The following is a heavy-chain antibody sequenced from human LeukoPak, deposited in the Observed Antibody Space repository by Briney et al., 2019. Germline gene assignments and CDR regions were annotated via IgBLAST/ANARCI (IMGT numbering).Heavy chain of an antibody. V-gene: IGHV4-4*07. D-gene: IGHD4-17*01. Sequence: SETLSLTCTVSGGSISSYYWSWIRQPAGKGLEWIGRIYTSGSTNYNPSLKGRVTMSVDTSKNQFSLKLSSVTAADTAVYSCAREDTTTVTTHSLCYYYYLDVWGKGTTVTVSS. J-gene: IGHJ6*03. CDR3: AREDTTTVTTHSLCYYYYLDV. CDR2: IYTSGST. CDR1: GGSISSYY.